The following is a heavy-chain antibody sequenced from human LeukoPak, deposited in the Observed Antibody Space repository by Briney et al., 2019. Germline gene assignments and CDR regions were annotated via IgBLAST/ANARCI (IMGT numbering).Heavy chain of an antibody. J-gene: IGHJ4*02. CDR3: ARAFDTSGYYYYYYFDH. V-gene: IGHV4-31*01. D-gene: IGHD3-22*01. CDR2: VHYSGNT. CDR1: GDSITSGAYY. Sequence: SETLSLTCTVSGDSITSGAYYWSWLRQPPGKGLEWIGYVHYSGNTYYSPSLRTPTIISVDTSKNQFSLKVNSVTTADTAVYYCARAFDTSGYYYYYYFDHWGQGILVTVSS.